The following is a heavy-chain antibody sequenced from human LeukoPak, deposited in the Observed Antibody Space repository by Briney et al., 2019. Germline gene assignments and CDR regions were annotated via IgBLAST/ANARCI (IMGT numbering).Heavy chain of an antibody. Sequence: SQTLSLTCTVSGGSISSGSYYWGWILQPAGKGLEWIGRIYTSGSTNYNPSLKSRVTISVDTSKNQFSLKLSSVTAADTAVYYCARASTVGALDIWGQGTMVTVSS. J-gene: IGHJ3*02. D-gene: IGHD2-2*01. CDR3: ARASTVGALDI. CDR1: GGSISSGSYY. V-gene: IGHV4-61*02. CDR2: IYTSGST.